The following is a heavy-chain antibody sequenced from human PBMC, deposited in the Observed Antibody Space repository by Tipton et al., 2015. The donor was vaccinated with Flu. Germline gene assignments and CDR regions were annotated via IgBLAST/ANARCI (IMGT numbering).Heavy chain of an antibody. D-gene: IGHD4-11*01. V-gene: IGHV4-38-2*01. Sequence: TLSLTCSVSGDSIGSPYYWGWIRQPPGKGLEWIGNIHKTGYTYYNPSLTSRVTISVDTSKNQFSLMLTSVTAADTARYYCARRDYSKYVSEPKHWFDPWGQGTLVTVSP. CDR3: ARRDYSKYVSEPKHWFDP. J-gene: IGHJ5*02. CDR1: GDSIGSPYY. CDR2: IHKTGYT.